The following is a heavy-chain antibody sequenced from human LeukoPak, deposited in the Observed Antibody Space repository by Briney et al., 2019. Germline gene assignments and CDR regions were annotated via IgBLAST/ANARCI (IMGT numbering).Heavy chain of an antibody. CDR1: GGSFSGYY. D-gene: IGHD3-16*02. J-gene: IGHJ4*02. V-gene: IGHV4-34*01. CDR2: INHSGST. CDR3: ARAWRDYVWGSYRPYFDY. Sequence: SETLSLTCAVYGGSFSGYYWSWIRQPPGKGLEWIGEINHSGSTNYNPSLKSRVTISVDTSKNQFSLKLSSVTAADTAVYYCARAWRDYVWGSYRPYFDYRGQGTLVTVSS.